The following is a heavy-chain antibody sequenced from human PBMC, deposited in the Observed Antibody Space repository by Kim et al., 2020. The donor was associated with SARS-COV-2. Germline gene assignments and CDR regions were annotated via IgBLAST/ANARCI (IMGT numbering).Heavy chain of an antibody. J-gene: IGHJ4*02. Sequence: SETLSLTCTVSGGSISSYYWRWIRQPPGKGLEWIGYIYYSGSTNYNPSLKSRVTISVDTSKNQFSLKLSSVTAADTAVYYCARVYTAMAPYYFDYWGQGTLVTVSS. CDR1: GGSISSYY. CDR3: ARVYTAMAPYYFDY. CDR2: IYYSGST. V-gene: IGHV4-59*01. D-gene: IGHD5-18*01.